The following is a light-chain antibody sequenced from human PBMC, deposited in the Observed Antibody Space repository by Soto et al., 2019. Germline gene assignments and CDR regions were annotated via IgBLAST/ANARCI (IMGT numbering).Light chain of an antibody. CDR2: EGT. CDR1: SSDVGSDYL. J-gene: IGLJ1*01. Sequence: QSVLTQPASVSGSPGQSITISCSGTSSDVGSDYLVSWYQQHPGTAPKLIIYEGTKRPSGVSDRFSGSRSGNTASLTISGLQTEDEGDYYCQSYDSNLSGPYVFGTGTKLTVL. V-gene: IGLV2-23*01. CDR3: QSYDSNLSGPYV.